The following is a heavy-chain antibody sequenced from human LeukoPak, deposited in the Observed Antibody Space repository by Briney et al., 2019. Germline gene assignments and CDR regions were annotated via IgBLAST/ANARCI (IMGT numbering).Heavy chain of an antibody. J-gene: IGHJ4*02. V-gene: IGHV3-33*01. Sequence: GGSLRLSCAASGLTFRNYGMHWVRQAPGKGLEWVAVIWYDGSNQYYVDSVKGRFTVSRDNAKNTLYLQMNSLRAENTAVYYCATDRNSGKYYDYWGQGTLVTVSS. CDR2: IWYDGSNQ. CDR3: ATDRNSGKYYDY. CDR1: GLTFRNYG. D-gene: IGHD1-26*01.